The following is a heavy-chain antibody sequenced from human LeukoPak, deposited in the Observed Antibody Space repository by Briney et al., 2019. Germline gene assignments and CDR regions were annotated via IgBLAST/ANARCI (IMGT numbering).Heavy chain of an antibody. Sequence: SETLSLTCTVSGGSISSGSYCWSWIRQPAGKGLEWIGHIYRSGSTNYNPSLKSRVTISVDTSKNQFSLKLSSVTAADTAVYYCASIGYCSGGSCYLIDYWGQGTLVTVSS. CDR1: GGSISSGSYC. V-gene: IGHV4-61*09. D-gene: IGHD2-15*01. CDR2: IYRSGST. CDR3: ASIGYCSGGSCYLIDY. J-gene: IGHJ4*02.